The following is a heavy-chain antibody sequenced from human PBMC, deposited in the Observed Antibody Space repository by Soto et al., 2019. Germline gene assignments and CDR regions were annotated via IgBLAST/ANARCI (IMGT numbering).Heavy chain of an antibody. D-gene: IGHD5-18*01. CDR3: ARVRGYSYGSDFYYYYYGMDV. Sequence: QVQLVQSGAEVKKPGASVKVSCKASGYTFTSYGISWVRQAPGQGLEWMGWISAYNGNTNYAQKLQGRVTMTTDTSTSTAYMELRSLRSDDTAVYYCARVRGYSYGSDFYYYYYGMDVWGQGTTVTVSS. J-gene: IGHJ6*02. V-gene: IGHV1-18*04. CDR2: ISAYNGNT. CDR1: GYTFTSYG.